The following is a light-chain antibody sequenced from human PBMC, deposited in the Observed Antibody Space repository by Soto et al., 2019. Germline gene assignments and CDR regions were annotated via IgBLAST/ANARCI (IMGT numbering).Light chain of an antibody. Sequence: QSVLTQPASVSGSPGQSITISCTGTSGDVGGYKYVSWYQHQPGKAPKLMIYEVSNRPSGVSDRFSGSKSGNTASLTISGLQAEDESDYYCFSYRISSYVFGTGTKLTVL. J-gene: IGLJ1*01. CDR1: SGDVGGYKY. CDR3: FSYRISSYV. V-gene: IGLV2-14*01. CDR2: EVS.